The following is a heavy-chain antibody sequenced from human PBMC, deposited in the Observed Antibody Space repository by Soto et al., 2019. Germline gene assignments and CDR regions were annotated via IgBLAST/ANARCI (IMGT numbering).Heavy chain of an antibody. J-gene: IGHJ6*02. CDR2: IYYSGST. V-gene: IGHV4-31*03. Sequence: QVQLQESGPGLVKPSQTLSLTCTVSGGSISSGGYYWSWIRQHPGKGLEWIGYIYYSGSTYYNPSLKIRVTISVDTSKNQFSLKLSSVTAADTAVYYCATSIRRGRGVIRYYYGMDVWGQGTTVTVSS. D-gene: IGHD3-10*01. CDR3: ATSIRRGRGVIRYYYGMDV. CDR1: GGSISSGGYY.